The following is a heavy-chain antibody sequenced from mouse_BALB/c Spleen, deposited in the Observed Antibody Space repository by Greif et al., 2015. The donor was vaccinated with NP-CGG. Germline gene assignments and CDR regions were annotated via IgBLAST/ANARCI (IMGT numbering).Heavy chain of an antibody. CDR3: ARSDYYGSSYWWYFDV. Sequence: EVKLVEPGGGLVQPGGSRKLSCAASGLTFSSFGMHWVRQAPEKGLEWVAYISSGSSTIYYADTVKGRLTISRDNPKNTLFLQMTSLRSEDTAMYYCARSDYYGSSYWWYFDVWGAGTTVTVSS. CDR2: ISSGSSTI. V-gene: IGHV5-17*02. D-gene: IGHD1-1*01. CDR1: GLTFSSFG. J-gene: IGHJ1*01.